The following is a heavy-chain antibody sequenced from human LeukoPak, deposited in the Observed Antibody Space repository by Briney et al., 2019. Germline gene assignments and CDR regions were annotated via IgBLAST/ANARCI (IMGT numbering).Heavy chain of an antibody. CDR3: AREAKGGWFGESSWFDP. D-gene: IGHD3-10*01. Sequence: SQTLSLTCTVSGGSISSGSYYWSWIRQPAGKGLEWIGRIYTSGSTNYNPSLKSRVTISVGTSKNQFSLKRSSGTAADTAVYCCAREAKGGWFGESSWFDPWGQGTLVTVSS. CDR1: GGSISSGSYY. J-gene: IGHJ5*02. CDR2: IYTSGST. V-gene: IGHV4-61*02.